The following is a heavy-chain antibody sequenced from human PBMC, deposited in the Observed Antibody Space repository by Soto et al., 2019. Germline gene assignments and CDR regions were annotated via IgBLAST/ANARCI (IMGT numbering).Heavy chain of an antibody. CDR3: AKDTATAITYYYFYGLDA. J-gene: IGHJ6*02. Sequence: PGGSLRLSCEASGFIFSTYGMQWVRQAPGKGLEWVAVISYDGRNKYYADSVRGRFTISRDNSKNTLHLQMNSLRGEDTAVYYCAKDTATAITYYYFYGLDAWGQGTTVTVS. CDR1: GFIFSTYG. D-gene: IGHD5-12*01. CDR2: ISYDGRNK. V-gene: IGHV3-30*18.